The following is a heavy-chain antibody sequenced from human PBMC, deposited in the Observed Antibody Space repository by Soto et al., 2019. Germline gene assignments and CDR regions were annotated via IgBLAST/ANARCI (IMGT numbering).Heavy chain of an antibody. CDR2: INHSRST. CDR1: GGSLSDYY. V-gene: IGHV4-34*01. CDR3: ARTHRAVAGTAGMDV. D-gene: IGHD6-19*01. J-gene: IGHJ6*02. Sequence: QVQLQQWGAGLLKSSETLSLTCAVYGGSLSDYYWSWIRQPPGKGLEWIGEINHSRSTNYNPSLKSRVTISVDTSKNQFSLKVSSVNAADTAVYYCARTHRAVAGTAGMDVWGQGTMVTVSS.